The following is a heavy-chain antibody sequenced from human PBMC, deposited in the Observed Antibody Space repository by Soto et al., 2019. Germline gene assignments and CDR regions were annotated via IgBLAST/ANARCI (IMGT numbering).Heavy chain of an antibody. J-gene: IGHJ5*02. CDR2: IYYSGST. CDR1: GGSISSGGYY. D-gene: IGHD2-2*01. V-gene: IGHV4-31*03. CDR3: ARGVVPAAMGGNWFDP. Sequence: QVQLQESGPGLMKPSQTLSLTCTVSGGSISSGGYYWSWIRQHPGKGLEWIGYIYYSGSTYYNPSLKSRVTISVDTSKNQFSLKLSSVTAADTAVYYCARGVVPAAMGGNWFDPWGQGTLVTVSS.